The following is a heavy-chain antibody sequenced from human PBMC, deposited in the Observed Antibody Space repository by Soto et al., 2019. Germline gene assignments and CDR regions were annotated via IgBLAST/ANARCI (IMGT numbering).Heavy chain of an antibody. D-gene: IGHD6-13*01. CDR1: GFTFSSYG. J-gene: IGHJ6*02. V-gene: IGHV3-33*01. CDR2: IWYDGSNK. CDR3: ARDWEGRSWYGHYYGMDV. Sequence: VGSLRLSCAASGFTFSSYGMHWVRQAPGKGLEWVAVIWYDGSNKYYADSVKGRFTISRDNSKNTLYLQMNSLRAEDTAVYYCARDWEGRSWYGHYYGMDVWGQGTTVTVSS.